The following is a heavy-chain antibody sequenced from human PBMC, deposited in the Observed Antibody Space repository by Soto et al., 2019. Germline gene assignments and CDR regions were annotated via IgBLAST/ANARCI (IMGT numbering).Heavy chain of an antibody. J-gene: IGHJ4*02. CDR2: IYYSGST. CDR1: GGSVSSGSYY. Sequence: NPSETLSLTCTVSGGSVSSGSYYWSWIRQPPGKGLEWIGYIYYSGSTNYNPSLKSRVTISVDTSKNQFSLKLSSVTAADTAVYYCARDKCSSTSCYFYYWGQGTLVTVSS. CDR3: ARDKCSSTSCYFYY. V-gene: IGHV4-61*01. D-gene: IGHD2-2*01.